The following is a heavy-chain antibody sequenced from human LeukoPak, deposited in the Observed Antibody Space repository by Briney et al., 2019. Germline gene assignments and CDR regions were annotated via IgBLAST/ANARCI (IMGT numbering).Heavy chain of an antibody. CDR1: GFTFDDYA. Sequence: GGSLRLSCGASGFTFDDYAMHWVRQAPGEGLEWVSGINWNSGSIVYADSVKGRFTISRDNAKNSLYLQMNSLRAEDMALYYCAKDRRYSSGWGGLEFDPWGQGTLVTVSS. CDR2: INWNSGSI. J-gene: IGHJ5*02. D-gene: IGHD6-19*01. CDR3: AKDRRYSSGWGGLEFDP. V-gene: IGHV3-9*03.